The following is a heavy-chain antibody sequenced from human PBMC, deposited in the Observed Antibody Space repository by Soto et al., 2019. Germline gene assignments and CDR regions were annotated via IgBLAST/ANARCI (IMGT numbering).Heavy chain of an antibody. D-gene: IGHD5-12*01. Sequence: ASVKVSCKASGYSFTDYHIHWVRQAPGQGLEWMGWISAYNGNTNYAQKLQGRVTMTTDTSTSTAYMELRSLRAEDTAVYYCARERRKLRSDAFDIWGQGTMVTVSS. CDR3: ARERRKLRSDAFDI. J-gene: IGHJ3*02. V-gene: IGHV1-18*04. CDR2: ISAYNGNT. CDR1: GYSFTDYH.